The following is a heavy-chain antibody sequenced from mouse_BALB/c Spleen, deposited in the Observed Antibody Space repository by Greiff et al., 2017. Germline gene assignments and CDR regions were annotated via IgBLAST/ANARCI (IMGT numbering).Heavy chain of an antibody. CDR1: GFTFSSFG. CDR2: ISSGSSTI. J-gene: IGHJ2*01. V-gene: IGHV5-17*02. CDR3: ARGAVVATGDY. D-gene: IGHD1-1*01. Sequence: VKLVESGGGLVQPGGSRKLSCAASGFTFSSFGMHWVRQAPEKGLEWVAYISSGSSTIYYADTVKGRFTISRDNPKNTLFLQMTSLRSEDTAMYYCARGAVVATGDYWGQGTTLTVSS.